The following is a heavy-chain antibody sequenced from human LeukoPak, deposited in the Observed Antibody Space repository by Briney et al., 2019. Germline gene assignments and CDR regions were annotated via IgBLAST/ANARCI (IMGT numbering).Heavy chain of an antibody. CDR2: RNPSGGTT. J-gene: IGHJ6*03. CDR3: ARGTDFWSGYSSYYYYYMDV. Sequence: ASVKVSCKASGYTFTSSYILWVRQAPGQGLEWMGIRNPSGGTTIYAQKFQGRVTMTRDTSRSTVYMELSSLRSEDTAVYYCARGTDFWSGYSSYYYYYMDVWGKGTTVTVSS. D-gene: IGHD3-3*01. CDR1: GYTFTSSY. V-gene: IGHV1-46*01.